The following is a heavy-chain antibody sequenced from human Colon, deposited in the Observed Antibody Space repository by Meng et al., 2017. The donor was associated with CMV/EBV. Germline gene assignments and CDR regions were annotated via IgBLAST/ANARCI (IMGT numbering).Heavy chain of an antibody. J-gene: IGHJ4*02. Sequence: AAVKVSCKTSGDSFTTYSIAWVRQTPGQGLEWMGWVSPYNGNSNFAQKFQGRLTVTSDTSTNTAYMDLRSLRSDDTALYYCARANVVGSLDHWGPGTLVTVSS. CDR2: VSPYNGNS. D-gene: IGHD2-15*01. CDR1: GDSFTTYS. V-gene: IGHV1-18*04. CDR3: ARANVVGSLDH.